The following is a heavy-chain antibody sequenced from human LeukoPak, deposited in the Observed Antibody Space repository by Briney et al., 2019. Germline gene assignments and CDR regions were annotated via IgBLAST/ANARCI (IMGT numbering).Heavy chain of an antibody. D-gene: IGHD3-22*01. Sequence: SETLSLTCTVSGGSISSYYWSWIRQPPGKGLEWIGYIYYSGSTNCNPSLKSRVTISVDTSKNQFSLKLSSVTAADTAVYYCARSYYDSSGYYPQNYYYMDVWGKGTTVTVSS. CDR2: IYYSGST. V-gene: IGHV4-59*08. CDR3: ARSYYDSSGYYPQNYYYMDV. J-gene: IGHJ6*03. CDR1: GGSISSYY.